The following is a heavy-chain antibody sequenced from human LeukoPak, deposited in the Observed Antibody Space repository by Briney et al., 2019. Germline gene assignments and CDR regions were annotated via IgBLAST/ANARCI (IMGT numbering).Heavy chain of an antibody. V-gene: IGHV3-30*02. D-gene: IGHD1-14*01. Sequence: AGGSLRLSCAASGFTFSNYGIHWVRQAPGKGLEWVAFIRDAKNDEYYVDSVKGRFTISRDNSKNSLYLQMNSLRREDTGLYYCAKSRAPTADPDAFDVWGQGTMVTVSS. J-gene: IGHJ3*01. CDR2: IRDAKNDE. CDR3: AKSRAPTADPDAFDV. CDR1: GFTFSNYG.